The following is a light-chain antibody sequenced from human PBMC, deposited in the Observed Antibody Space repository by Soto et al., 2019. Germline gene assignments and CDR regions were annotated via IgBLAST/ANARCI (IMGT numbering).Light chain of an antibody. CDR3: QHYNNLPET. CDR2: DAS. J-gene: IGKJ1*01. Sequence: DIQMTQSPSSLSASIGETVTITCRASQGVNNWLAWYQRKPGKAPKLLIHDASTLESGIPSRFSGSGSGTEFTLTISSLQPDDFAVYYCQHYNNLPETFGQGTKV. V-gene: IGKV1-5*01. CDR1: QGVNNW.